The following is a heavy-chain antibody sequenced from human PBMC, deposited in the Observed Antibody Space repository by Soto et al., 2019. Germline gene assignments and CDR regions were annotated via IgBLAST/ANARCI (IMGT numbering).Heavy chain of an antibody. Sequence: PSEPLSLTGAHNGRSFSSYYGSWIRRPPGKGPEWIGEINHSVSTNYNPSLKSRVTISLDTSKNQFSLNLSSVTAADTPVYYCVPCGRLLLFRSEWPGPGGRGNMVT. CDR1: GRSFSSYY. V-gene: IGHV4-34*01. CDR3: VPCGRLLLFRSEWPGP. D-gene: IGHD3-10*01. CDR2: INHSVST. J-gene: IGHJ5*02.